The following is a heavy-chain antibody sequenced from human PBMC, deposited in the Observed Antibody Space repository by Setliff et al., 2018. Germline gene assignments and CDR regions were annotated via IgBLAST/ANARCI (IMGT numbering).Heavy chain of an antibody. J-gene: IGHJ3*02. Sequence: EASVKVSCKASGYTFTSYGISWVRQAPGQGLEWMGWINASGGSTSYAQKFQGRVTMTRDTSTSTVCMELSSLRSEDTAVYYCARDLPLYYYDSSGQRGRAFDIWGQGTMVTVSS. CDR1: GYTFTSYG. CDR2: INASGGST. CDR3: ARDLPLYYYDSSGQRGRAFDI. D-gene: IGHD3-22*01. V-gene: IGHV1-46*01.